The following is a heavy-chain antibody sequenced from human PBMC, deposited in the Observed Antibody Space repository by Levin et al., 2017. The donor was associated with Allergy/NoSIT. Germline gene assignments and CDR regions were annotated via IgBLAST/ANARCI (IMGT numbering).Heavy chain of an antibody. Sequence: GESLKISCKGSGYSFTSYWIGWVRQMPGKGLEWMGIIYPGDSDTRYSPSFQGQVTISADKSISTAYLQWSSLKASDTAMYYCARQDSSGYYQYYFDYWGQGTLVTVSS. CDR2: IYPGDSDT. J-gene: IGHJ4*02. CDR1: GYSFTSYW. D-gene: IGHD3-22*01. V-gene: IGHV5-51*01. CDR3: ARQDSSGYYQYYFDY.